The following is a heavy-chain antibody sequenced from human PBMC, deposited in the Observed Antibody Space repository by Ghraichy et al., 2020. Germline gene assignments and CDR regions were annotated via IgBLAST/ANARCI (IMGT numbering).Heavy chain of an antibody. V-gene: IGHV3-30*18. CDR1: GFTFRQYG. D-gene: IGHD2-2*01. CDR3: AKDGFCSPTNCVPFHFDS. Sequence: GGSLRLSCAASGFTFRQYGMHWVRQAPGKGLEWVAFISTDGSYENYADSVKGRFTISRDNSKNTLFLQLNSLRAEDTAVYYCAKDGFCSPTNCVPFHFDSWGQGTLVTVSS. J-gene: IGHJ4*02. CDR2: ISTDGSYE.